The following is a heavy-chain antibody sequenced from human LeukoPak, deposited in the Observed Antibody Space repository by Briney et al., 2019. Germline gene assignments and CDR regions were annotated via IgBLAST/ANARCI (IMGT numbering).Heavy chain of an antibody. Sequence: GGSLRLSCAASGFTFSSYAMHWVRQAPGKGLEWVAVISYDGSNKYYADSVKGRFTISRDNSKNTLYLQMNSLRAEDTAVYYCARLFTMVRGVIISGAYWGQGTLVTVSS. D-gene: IGHD3-10*01. CDR3: ARLFTMVRGVIISGAY. J-gene: IGHJ4*02. V-gene: IGHV3-30*04. CDR1: GFTFSSYA. CDR2: ISYDGSNK.